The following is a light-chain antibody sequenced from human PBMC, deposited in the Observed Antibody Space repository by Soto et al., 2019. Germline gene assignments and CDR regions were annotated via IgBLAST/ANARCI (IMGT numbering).Light chain of an antibody. V-gene: IGKV3-20*01. J-gene: IGKJ1*01. Sequence: EIVLTQSPGTLSLSPGERATLSCRASQSVASRNLAWYQQKSGQAPRLLIYGASSRAIHTPDRFSGSGSGTDFTLTISGLEPEEFAVYYCQHFGNSRWTFGQGTKVEI. CDR2: GAS. CDR1: QSVASRN. CDR3: QHFGNSRWT.